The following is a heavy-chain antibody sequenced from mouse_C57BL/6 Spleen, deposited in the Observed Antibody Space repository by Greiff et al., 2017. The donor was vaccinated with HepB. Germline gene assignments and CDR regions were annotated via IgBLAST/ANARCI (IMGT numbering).Heavy chain of an antibody. CDR1: GFSLTSYG. D-gene: IGHD2-10*01. V-gene: IGHV2-5*01. Sequence: VKVVESGPGLVQPSQSLSITCTVSGFSLTSYGVHWVRQSPGKGLEWLGVIWRGGSTDYNAAFMSRLSITKDNSKSQVFFKMNSLQADDTAIYYCAKNSLLHMDYWGQGTSVTVSS. J-gene: IGHJ4*01. CDR3: AKNSLLHMDY. CDR2: IWRGGST.